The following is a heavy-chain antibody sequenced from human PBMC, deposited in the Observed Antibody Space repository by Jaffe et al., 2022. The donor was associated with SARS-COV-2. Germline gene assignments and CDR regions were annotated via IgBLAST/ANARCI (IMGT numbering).Heavy chain of an antibody. CDR2: IKQDGSEK. Sequence: EVQLVESGGGLVQPGGSLRLSCAASGFTFSSYWMSWVRQAPGKGLEWVANIKQDGSEKYYVDSVKGRFTISRDNAKNSLYLQMNSLRAEDTAVYYCARDSRDSSSPLYYFDYWGQGTLVTVSS. CDR1: GFTFSSYW. CDR3: ARDSRDSSSPLYYFDY. V-gene: IGHV3-7*03. D-gene: IGHD6-6*01. J-gene: IGHJ4*02.